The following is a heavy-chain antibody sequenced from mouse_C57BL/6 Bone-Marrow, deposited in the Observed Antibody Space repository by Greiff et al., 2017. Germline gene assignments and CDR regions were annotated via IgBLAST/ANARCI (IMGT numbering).Heavy chain of an antibody. V-gene: IGHV1-50*01. J-gene: IGHJ3*01. D-gene: IGHD2-4*01. CDR1: GYTFTSYW. CDR2: IDPSDSYT. CDR3: ARRSSTMISAWFAY. Sequence: VQLQQPGAELVKPGASVKLSCKASGYTFTSYWMQWVKQRPGQGLEWIGEIDPSDSYTNYNQKFKGKATLTVDTSSSTAYMQLSSLTSEASAVYYCARRSSTMISAWFAYWGQGTLVTVSA.